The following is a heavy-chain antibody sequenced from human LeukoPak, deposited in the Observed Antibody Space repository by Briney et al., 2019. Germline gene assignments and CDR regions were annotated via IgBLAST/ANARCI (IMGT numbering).Heavy chain of an antibody. J-gene: IGHJ6*03. CDR1: GGSISSYY. CDR3: ARATMVRGTYYMDV. CDR2: IYYSGST. Sequence: SETLSLTCTVSGGSISSYYWSWIRQPPGKGLEWIGYIYYSGSTNYNPSLKSRVTISVDTSKNQFSLKLSSVTAADTAVYYCARATMVRGTYYMDVWGKGTTVTVSS. V-gene: IGHV4-59*01. D-gene: IGHD3-10*01.